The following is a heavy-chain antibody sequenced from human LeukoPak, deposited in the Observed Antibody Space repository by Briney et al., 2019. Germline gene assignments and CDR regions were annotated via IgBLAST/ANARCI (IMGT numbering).Heavy chain of an antibody. CDR1: GYTFTSYG. V-gene: IGHV1-69*13. CDR3: ASSMRSTVVGDFDY. Sequence: GASVKVSCKASGYTFTSYGISWVRQAPGQGLEWMGGIIPIFGTANYAQKFQGRVTITADESTSTAYMELSSLRSEDTAVYYCASSMRSTVVGDFDYWGQGTLVTVSS. CDR2: IIPIFGTA. D-gene: IGHD4-23*01. J-gene: IGHJ4*02.